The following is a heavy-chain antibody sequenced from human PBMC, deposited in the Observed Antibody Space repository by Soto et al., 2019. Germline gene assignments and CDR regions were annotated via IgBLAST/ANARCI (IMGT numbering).Heavy chain of an antibody. J-gene: IGHJ4*02. D-gene: IGHD3-10*01. CDR1: GFTFSDYW. CDR2: IKRDGSEK. Sequence: EVQLLESGGGLVQPGGSLRLSCAASGFTFSDYWMSWVRQAPGKGLECVANIKRDGSEKYYVDPVKGRFTISRDNAKNSLYLQMNSLIAEDTAVYYCATSMGRGGNDYWGQGTLVTVSS. CDR3: ATSMGRGGNDY. V-gene: IGHV3-7*05.